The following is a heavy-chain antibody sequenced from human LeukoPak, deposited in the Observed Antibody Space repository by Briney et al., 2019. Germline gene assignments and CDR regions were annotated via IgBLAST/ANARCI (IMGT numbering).Heavy chain of an antibody. J-gene: IGHJ3*02. V-gene: IGHV3-7*01. CDR1: GFTFSSYW. CDR2: INQDGSEK. CDR3: ARADSSSWYPLHDAFDI. D-gene: IGHD6-13*01. Sequence: PGGSLRLSCAASGFTFSSYWMSWVRQAPGKGLEWVANINQDGSEKYYVDSVKGRFTISRDNAKNSLYLQMNSLRAEDTAVYYCARADSSSWYPLHDAFDIWGQGTMVTVSS.